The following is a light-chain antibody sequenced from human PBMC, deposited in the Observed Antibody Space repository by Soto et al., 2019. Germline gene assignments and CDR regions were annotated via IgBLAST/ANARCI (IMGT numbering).Light chain of an antibody. CDR1: QGISAY. CDR3: HQTYSGRS. Sequence: LLTQSPSSLSASVGDRVTITCRASQGISAYLNWYQQKPGKAPQLLIFAASTLQHGVPSRFSGSGSGTDFTLAISNPQPEDFATYYCHQTYSGRSFGPGTKVEVK. J-gene: IGKJ1*01. CDR2: AAS. V-gene: IGKV1-39*01.